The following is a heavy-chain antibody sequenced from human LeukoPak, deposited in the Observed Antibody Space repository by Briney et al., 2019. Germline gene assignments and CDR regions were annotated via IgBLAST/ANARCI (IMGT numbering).Heavy chain of an antibody. D-gene: IGHD6-13*01. V-gene: IGHV3-30*19. CDR2: ISYDGSNK. CDR3: AKGWYSSSWADY. Sequence: GGSLRLSCAASGFTFSSYGMHWVRQAPGKGLEWVAVISYDGSNKYYADSVKGRFTISRDNSKNTLYLQMNSLRAEDTAVYYCAKGWYSSSWADYWGQGTLVTVSS. J-gene: IGHJ4*02. CDR1: GFTFSSYG.